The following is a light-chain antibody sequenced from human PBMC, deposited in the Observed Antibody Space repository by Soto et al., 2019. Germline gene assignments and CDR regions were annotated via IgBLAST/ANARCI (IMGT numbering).Light chain of an antibody. Sequence: QSVLTQPASVSGSPGQSITISCAGTSSDVGSYNLVSWYQNHPGKAPKLMIYEGSKRPSGVSNRFPGSKSGNTASLTISGLQAADEADYFCFSYAGSSTYVFGTGTKVTVL. J-gene: IGLJ1*01. CDR1: SSDVGSYNL. V-gene: IGLV2-23*01. CDR3: FSYAGSSTYV. CDR2: EGS.